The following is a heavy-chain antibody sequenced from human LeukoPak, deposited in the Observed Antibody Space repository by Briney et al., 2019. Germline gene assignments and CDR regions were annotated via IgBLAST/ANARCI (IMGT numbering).Heavy chain of an antibody. CDR1: GFTFADYG. CDR2: LSWNSGTI. Sequence: GGSLRLSCTASGFTFADYGMHWVRQIPGKGLEWVSGLSWNSGTIRYADSVKGRFTISRDNAKNSLYLQMNSLTADDTAFYYCAKDKFTYSSSLDYWGQGTLVTVSS. V-gene: IGHV3-9*01. CDR3: AKDKFTYSSSLDY. J-gene: IGHJ4*02. D-gene: IGHD6-13*01.